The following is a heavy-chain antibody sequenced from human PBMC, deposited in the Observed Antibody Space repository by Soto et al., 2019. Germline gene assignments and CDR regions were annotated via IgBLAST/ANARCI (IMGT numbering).Heavy chain of an antibody. CDR3: ARDSGEYDFWSGYYLGWFDP. D-gene: IGHD3-3*01. Sequence: NPSETLSLTCTVSGGSIISGGYYFICIRQQPGSGLEWIGYIYYSGSTYYNPSLKSRVTISVDTSKNQFSLKLSSVTAADTAVYYCARDSGEYDFWSGYYLGWFDPWGQGTLVTVSS. CDR1: GGSIISGGYY. CDR2: IYYSGST. J-gene: IGHJ5*02. V-gene: IGHV4-31*03.